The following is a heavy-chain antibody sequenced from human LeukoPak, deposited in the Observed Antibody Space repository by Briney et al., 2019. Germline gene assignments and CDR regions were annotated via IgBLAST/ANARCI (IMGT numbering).Heavy chain of an antibody. J-gene: IGHJ4*02. Sequence: ASVKVSCKASGHTFTSYDINWVRQATGQGLEWMGWMNPNSGNTGYAQKFQGRVTMTRNTSISTAYMELSSLRSEDTAVYYCERVITMVRGVLGYWGQGTLVTVSS. CDR3: ERVITMVRGVLGY. CDR1: GHTFTSYD. D-gene: IGHD3-10*01. V-gene: IGHV1-8*01. CDR2: MNPNSGNT.